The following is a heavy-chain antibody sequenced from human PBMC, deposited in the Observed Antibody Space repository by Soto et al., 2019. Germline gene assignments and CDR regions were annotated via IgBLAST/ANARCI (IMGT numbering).Heavy chain of an antibody. CDR1: GCSLTSYW. CDR2: IDPSDSYT. Sequence: PGESPNLSCKGSGCSLTSYWIGLVRQMPGKGMGWEGRIDPSDSYTYYSPSYQGHDTISADKSIRTASLQSSSLKASHTGMYYCAIYDLASYISSPRDYSGLDVWGQGTTVTVSS. J-gene: IGHJ6*02. V-gene: IGHV5-10-1*01. CDR3: AIYDLASYISSPRDYSGLDV. D-gene: IGHD6-6*01.